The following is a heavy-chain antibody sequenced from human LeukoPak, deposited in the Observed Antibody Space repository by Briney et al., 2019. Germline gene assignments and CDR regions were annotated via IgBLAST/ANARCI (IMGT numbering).Heavy chain of an antibody. CDR1: GYTXTGYY. CDR3: ARDEAGTTYDY. D-gene: IGHD1-7*01. Sequence: ASVKVSCKASGYTXTGYYMHWVRQAPGQGLEWMGWINPNSGGTNYAQKFQSRVTMTRDTSISTAYMELSRLRSDDTAVYYCARDEAGTTYDYWGQGTLVTVSS. J-gene: IGHJ4*02. CDR2: INPNSGGT. V-gene: IGHV1-2*02.